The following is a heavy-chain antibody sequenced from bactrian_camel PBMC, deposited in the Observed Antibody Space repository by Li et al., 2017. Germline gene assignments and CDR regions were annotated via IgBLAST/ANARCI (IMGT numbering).Heavy chain of an antibody. D-gene: IGHD1*01. CDR1: GNTISSNC. CDR3: MRDRATIARTSFDLTV. CDR2: IDGRGART. V-gene: IGHV3S40*01. J-gene: IGHJ4*01. Sequence: VQLVESGGGSVQPGGSLRLSCTISGNTISSNCMGWFRQAPGKEREGVAYIDGRGARTGYGRDVQGRFTISRDNAKNTVYLQMNSLKPEDTAVYYCMRDRATIARTSFDLTVRGQGTQVTVS.